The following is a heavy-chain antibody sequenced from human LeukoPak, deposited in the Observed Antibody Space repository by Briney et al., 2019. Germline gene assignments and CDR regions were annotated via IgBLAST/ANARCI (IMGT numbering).Heavy chain of an antibody. CDR2: ISYDGSNE. CDR3: AGKFLTGRLIDY. V-gene: IGHV3-30*03. Sequence: HPGGSLRLSCAASGFTFSNYGMHWVRQAPGKGLEWVAVISYDGSNEYYADSVKGRFAISRDTSKNTLYLQMNGPRAEDTALYYCAGKFLTGRLIDYWGQGTLVTVSS. D-gene: IGHD7-27*01. CDR1: GFTFSNYG. J-gene: IGHJ4*02.